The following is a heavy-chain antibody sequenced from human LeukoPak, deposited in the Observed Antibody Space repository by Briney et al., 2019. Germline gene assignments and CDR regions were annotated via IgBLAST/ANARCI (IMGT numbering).Heavy chain of an antibody. CDR3: AKDGSSGVAAAGDAFDL. V-gene: IGHV3-23*01. CDR1: GFTFSSYA. D-gene: IGHD6-13*01. Sequence: GGSLRLSCAASGFTFSSYAMSWVRQAPGKGLEWVSALRGSGGGTYYADCVKGRFNISRDNSKNTLYLQMNSLRAEDTAVYYCAKDGSSGVAAAGDAFDLWGQGTMGTVS. J-gene: IGHJ3*01. CDR2: LRGSGGGT.